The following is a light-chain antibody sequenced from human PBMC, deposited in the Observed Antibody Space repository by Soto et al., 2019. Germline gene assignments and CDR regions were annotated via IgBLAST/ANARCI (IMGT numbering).Light chain of an antibody. CDR3: QQYNSILS. CDR1: HDVSRN. Sequence: DIQMTQSPSSLSASEGDRVTITCQSSHDVSRNLNWFQQKPGEAPQLLIYDASNLERGVPSRFSGSGSRTDFTLTISCLQPEDVATYYSQQYNSILSFGGGTEVEIK. V-gene: IGKV1-33*01. J-gene: IGKJ4*01. CDR2: DAS.